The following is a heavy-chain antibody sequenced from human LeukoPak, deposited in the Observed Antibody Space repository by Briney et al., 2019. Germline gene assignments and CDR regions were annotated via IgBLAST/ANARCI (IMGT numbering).Heavy chain of an antibody. V-gene: IGHV1-46*01. Sequence: ASVKVSCKASGYTFTRHYMYWVRQAPGQGLEWMGKINPSSGGTGYAQKLQGRVTMTRDTSTSTVYMELTSLRSEDTAVYYCARDGLYCTNGVCSSDIWGQGTLVTVSS. CDR1: GYTFTRHY. J-gene: IGHJ3*02. CDR3: ARDGLYCTNGVCSSDI. D-gene: IGHD2-8*01. CDR2: INPSSGGT.